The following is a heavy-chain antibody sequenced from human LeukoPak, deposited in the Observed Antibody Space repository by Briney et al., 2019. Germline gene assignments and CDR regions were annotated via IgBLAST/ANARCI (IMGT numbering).Heavy chain of an antibody. D-gene: IGHD3-16*02. CDR3: ARDQGDYVWGSYPADY. Sequence: GGSLRLSCAASGFTFISYSMNWVRQAPGKGLEWVSSISSSSSYIYYADSVKGRFTISRDNAKNSLYLQMNSLRAEDTAVYYCARDQGDYVWGSYPADYWGQGTLVTVSS. CDR2: ISSSSSYI. CDR1: GFTFISYS. J-gene: IGHJ4*02. V-gene: IGHV3-21*01.